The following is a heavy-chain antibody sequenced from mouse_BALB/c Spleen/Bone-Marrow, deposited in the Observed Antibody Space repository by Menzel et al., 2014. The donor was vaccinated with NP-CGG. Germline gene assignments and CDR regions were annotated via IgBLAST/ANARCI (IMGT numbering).Heavy chain of an antibody. D-gene: IGHD1-1*01. CDR2: INPGSSTI. J-gene: IGHJ1*01. Sequence: EVHLVESGGGLVQPGGSLKLSCAASGFDFSRYWMSWARQAPGKGLEWIGEINPGSSTINYTPSLKDKFIISRDNAKNSLYLQMSKVRSEDTALYYCARLNYYGNLFVWGAGTTVTVSS. CDR1: GFDFSRYW. CDR3: ARLNYYGNLFV. V-gene: IGHV4-1*02.